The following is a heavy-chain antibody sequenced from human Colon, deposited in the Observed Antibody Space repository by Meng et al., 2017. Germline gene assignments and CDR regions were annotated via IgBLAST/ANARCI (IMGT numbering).Heavy chain of an antibody. Sequence: GESLKISCAASGFTFSNFAMHWVRQGPGKGLEWLSFISYDGSHSYYADSVRGRFTVSRDNSKNTLYLQMNNLKAEDTAVYYCARGNLMFSMIVVATNPNFDYWGQSKLVTVCS. V-gene: IGHV3-30*04. CDR3: ARGNLMFSMIVVATNPNFDY. CDR2: ISYDGSHS. J-gene: IGHJ4*02. CDR1: GFTFSNFA. D-gene: IGHD1-26*01.